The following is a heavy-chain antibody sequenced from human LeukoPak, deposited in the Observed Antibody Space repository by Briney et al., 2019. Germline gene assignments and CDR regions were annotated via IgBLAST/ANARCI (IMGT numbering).Heavy chain of an antibody. CDR2: INSDGSST. V-gene: IGHV3-74*01. CDR3: ARGEAVYAVAEYYFDY. CDR1: GFTFSSYW. J-gene: IGHJ4*02. Sequence: GGSLRLSCAASGFTFSSYWMHWVRKPQGKGLVWVSRINSDGSSTSYADSVKGRFTISRDNAKNTLYLQMNSLRAEDTAVYYCARGEAVYAVAEYYFDYWGQGTLVTVSS. D-gene: IGHD6-19*01.